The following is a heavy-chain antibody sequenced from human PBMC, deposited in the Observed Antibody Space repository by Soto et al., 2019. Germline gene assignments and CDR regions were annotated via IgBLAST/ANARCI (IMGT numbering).Heavy chain of an antibody. CDR1: GFTFSRYW. V-gene: IGHV3-7*01. Sequence: PGGSLRLSCTASGFTFSRYWMSWVRQAPGKGLEWVANIKQDGTEKYYVDSVKGRFTISRDNAQKSLYLQMNSLRAEDTAVYYCARDKPLYTRGHYSYYYGLDVWGQGTTVTVSS. CDR3: ARDKPLYTRGHYSYYYGLDV. D-gene: IGHD3-16*01. J-gene: IGHJ6*02. CDR2: IKQDGTEK.